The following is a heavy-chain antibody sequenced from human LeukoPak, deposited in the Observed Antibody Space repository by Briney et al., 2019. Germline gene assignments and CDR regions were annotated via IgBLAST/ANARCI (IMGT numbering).Heavy chain of an antibody. D-gene: IGHD3-10*01. Sequence: SETLSLTCTVSGGSISSSSYYWGWIRQPPGKGLEWIGSIYYSGSTYYNPSLKSRVTISVDTSKNQFSLKLSSVTAADTAVYYCAREVWDHGSGRKYYYYMDVWGKGTTVTISS. CDR2: IYYSGST. V-gene: IGHV4-39*07. J-gene: IGHJ6*03. CDR1: GGSISSSSYY. CDR3: AREVWDHGSGRKYYYYMDV.